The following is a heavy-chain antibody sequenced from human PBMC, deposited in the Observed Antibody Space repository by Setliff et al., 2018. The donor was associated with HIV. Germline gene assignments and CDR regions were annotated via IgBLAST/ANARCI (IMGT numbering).Heavy chain of an antibody. Sequence: PSETLSLTCTVSGDPITSSGFYCNWFRQHPGKGLEWIGWIYYSGRTKYNPSLESRVTISVDTSKNQFSLKLSSVTAADTAMYYCARPGGSYGDYGWYLRFWGQGTLVTVSS. CDR2: IYYSGRT. CDR3: ARPGGSYGDYGWYLRF. CDR1: GDPITSSGFY. J-gene: IGHJ4*02. D-gene: IGHD4-17*01. V-gene: IGHV4-31*03.